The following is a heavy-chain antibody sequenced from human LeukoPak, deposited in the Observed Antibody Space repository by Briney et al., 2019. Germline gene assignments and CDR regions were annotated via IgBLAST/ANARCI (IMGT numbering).Heavy chain of an antibody. V-gene: IGHV3-64D*06. J-gene: IGHJ5*02. CDR3: VKGRHIVVVPAGGWFDP. D-gene: IGHD2-2*01. CDR1: GFTFSSYA. CDR2: ISSNGGST. Sequence: GGSLRLSCSASGFTFSSYAMHWVRQAPGKGLEYVSAISSNGGSTYYADSVKGRFTISRDNSKNTLYLQMSSLRAEDTAVYYCVKGRHIVVVPAGGWFDPWGQGTLVTVSS.